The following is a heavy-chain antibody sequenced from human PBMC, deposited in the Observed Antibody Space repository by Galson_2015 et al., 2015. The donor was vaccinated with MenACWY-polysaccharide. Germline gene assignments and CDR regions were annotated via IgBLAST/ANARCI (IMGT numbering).Heavy chain of an antibody. CDR3: ARDEDWDFGY. D-gene: IGHD3/OR15-3a*01. CDR2: TYYRSKWYN. J-gene: IGHJ4*02. Sequence: CAISGDSVSSNSAAWNWIRQSPSRGLEWLGRTYYRSKWYNDYAVSVKSRITINGDTFKNQFSLHLNSVTPEDTGVYYCARDEDWDFGYWGQGTLVTVSS. V-gene: IGHV6-1*01. CDR1: GDSVSSNSAA.